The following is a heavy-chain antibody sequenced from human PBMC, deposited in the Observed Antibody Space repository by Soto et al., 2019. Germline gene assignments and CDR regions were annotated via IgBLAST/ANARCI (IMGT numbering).Heavy chain of an antibody. V-gene: IGHV1-24*01. D-gene: IGHD3-16*02. Sequence: ASVKVSCKVSGYTLTELSMHWVRQAPGKGLEWMGGFDPEDGETIYAQKFQGRVTMTEETFTDTAYMELGSLRSEDTAVYYCAKRGRTYYDYIWGSYRYPGFDYWGQGTLVTVSS. CDR2: FDPEDGET. CDR1: GYTLTELS. J-gene: IGHJ4*02. CDR3: AKRGRTYYDYIWGSYRYPGFDY.